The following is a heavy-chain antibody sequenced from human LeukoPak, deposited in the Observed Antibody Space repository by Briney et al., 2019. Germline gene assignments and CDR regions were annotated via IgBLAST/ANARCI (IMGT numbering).Heavy chain of an antibody. J-gene: IGHJ4*02. CDR1: GGTFSSYA. CDR3: ARGGGGGFIAAAGTDY. V-gene: IGHV1-69*13. Sequence: ASVKVSCKASGGTFSSYAISWVRQAPGQGLEWMGGIIPIFGTANYAQKFQGRVTITAAESTSTAYMELSSLRSEDTAVYYCARGGGGGFIAAAGTDYWGQGTLVTVSS. D-gene: IGHD6-13*01. CDR2: IIPIFGTA.